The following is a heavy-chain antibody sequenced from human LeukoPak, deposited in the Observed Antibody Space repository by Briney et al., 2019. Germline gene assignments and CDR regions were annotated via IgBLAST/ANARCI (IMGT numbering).Heavy chain of an antibody. D-gene: IGHD2-15*01. CDR1: GGSISSSSYY. CDR3: ARGRSDCSGGSCYSVGYYYYYYMDV. Sequence: TSETLSLTCTVSGGSISSSSYYWGWIRQPPGKGLEWIGSIYYSGSTYYNPSLKSRVTISVDTSKNQFSLKLSSVTAADTAVYYCARGRSDCSGGSCYSVGYYYYYYMDVWDKGTTVTVSS. J-gene: IGHJ6*03. V-gene: IGHV4-39*07. CDR2: IYYSGST.